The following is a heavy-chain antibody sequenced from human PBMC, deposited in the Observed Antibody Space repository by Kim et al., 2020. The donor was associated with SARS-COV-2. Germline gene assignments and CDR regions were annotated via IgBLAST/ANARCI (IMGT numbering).Heavy chain of an antibody. CDR2: MYHSGST. Sequence: SETLSLTCAVSGGSISGGTYSWSWIRQPPGKGLEWIGYMYHSGSTYYNPSLKSRVTISVDRSKNQFSLKLSSVTAADTAVYFCARVWSGYYTGNYFDYWG. J-gene: IGHJ4*01. CDR3: ARVWSGYYTGNYFDY. V-gene: IGHV4-30-2*01. CDR1: GGSISGGTYS. D-gene: IGHD3-3*01.